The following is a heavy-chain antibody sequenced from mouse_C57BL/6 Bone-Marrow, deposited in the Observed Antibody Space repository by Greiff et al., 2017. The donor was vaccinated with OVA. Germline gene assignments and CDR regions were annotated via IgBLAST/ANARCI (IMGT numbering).Heavy chain of an antibody. CDR3: ARSWDFDY. Sequence: VKLQQSGAELVRPGTSVKMSCKASGYTFTNYWIGWAQQRPGHGLEWIGDIYPGGGYTNYNEKFKGKATLTADKSSSTTYMQFSSLTSEDSAIYYCARSWDFDYWGQGTTLTVSS. CDR2: IYPGGGYT. V-gene: IGHV1-63*01. J-gene: IGHJ2*01. D-gene: IGHD4-1*01. CDR1: GYTFTNYW.